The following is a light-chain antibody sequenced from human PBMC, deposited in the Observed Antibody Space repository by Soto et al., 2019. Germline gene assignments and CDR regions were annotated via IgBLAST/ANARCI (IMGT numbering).Light chain of an antibody. CDR1: QSVSSN. V-gene: IGKV3-15*01. CDR3: QQYNNYPRT. Sequence: EIVMTQSPATLSVSPGERATLSCRASQSVSSNLAWYQQKPGQAPRLLIYGASTRATGIPARFSGSGSGTEFTLTISNLQPDDFATYFCQQYNNYPRTFGQGTKVDIK. CDR2: GAS. J-gene: IGKJ1*01.